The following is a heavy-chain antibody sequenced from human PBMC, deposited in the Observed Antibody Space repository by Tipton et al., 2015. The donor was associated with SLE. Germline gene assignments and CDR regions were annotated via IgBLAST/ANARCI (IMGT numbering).Heavy chain of an antibody. CDR2: IYTSGST. J-gene: IGHJ5*02. CDR3: ANYFYDATGYQSVDA. V-gene: IGHV4-61*02. CDR1: GGSISSGSYY. D-gene: IGHD3-22*01. Sequence: TLSLTCTVSGGSISSGSYYWSWIRQPAGKGLEWIGRIYTSGSTNYNPSLKSRVTISVDTSKNQFSLHLTSVTSADTAVYYCANYFYDATGYQSVDAWGQGALVTVSS.